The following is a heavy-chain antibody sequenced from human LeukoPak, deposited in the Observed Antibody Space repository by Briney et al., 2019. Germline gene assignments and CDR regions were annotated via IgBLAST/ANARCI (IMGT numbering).Heavy chain of an antibody. D-gene: IGHD6-13*01. CDR3: AKDAQASSSWSEYFDY. Sequence: SGGSLRLSCVASGFTFHNYAISWVRQAPGKGLEWVSGISGDGASTYYADSVRGRFTISRDNSENTVYLQMNSLRTEDTAVYYCAKDAQASSSWSEYFDYWGQGTLVTVSS. CDR1: GFTFHNYA. V-gene: IGHV3-23*01. J-gene: IGHJ4*02. CDR2: ISGDGAST.